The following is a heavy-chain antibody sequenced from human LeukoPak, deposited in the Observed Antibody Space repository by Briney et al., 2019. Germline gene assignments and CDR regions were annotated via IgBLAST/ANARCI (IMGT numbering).Heavy chain of an antibody. Sequence: PSQTLSLTCAVSGGSISSGGYSWSWIRQPPGKGLEWIGYIYHSGSTYYNPSLKSRVTISVDRSKNQFSLKLSSVTAADTAVYYCARGQNDYVWGSHANWFDPWGQGTLVTVSS. V-gene: IGHV4-30-2*01. CDR2: IYHSGST. CDR3: ARGQNDYVWGSHANWFDP. J-gene: IGHJ5*02. CDR1: GGSISSGGYS. D-gene: IGHD3-16*01.